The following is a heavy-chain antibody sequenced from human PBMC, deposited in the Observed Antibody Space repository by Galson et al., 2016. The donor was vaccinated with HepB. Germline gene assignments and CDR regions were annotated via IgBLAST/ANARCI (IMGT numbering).Heavy chain of an antibody. CDR3: AREGEYSGYPAFEP. V-gene: IGHV1-46*01. J-gene: IGHJ5*02. CDR1: GDISTYYY. Sequence: SVKVSCKASGDISTYYYIHWVRQAPGQALEWMGVINPYGGMTTSAQKFQDRVTMTRDASTKTVYMELTSLRSEDTATYYCAREGEYSGYPAFEPWGQGTLVTVSS. D-gene: IGHD5-12*01. CDR2: INPYGGMT.